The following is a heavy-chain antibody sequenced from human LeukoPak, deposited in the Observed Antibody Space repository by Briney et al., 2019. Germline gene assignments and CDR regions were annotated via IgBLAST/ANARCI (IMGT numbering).Heavy chain of an antibody. V-gene: IGHV4-34*01. D-gene: IGHD6-19*01. CDR1: GGSFSGYY. J-gene: IGHJ5*02. Sequence: SETLSLTCAVYGGSFSGYYWSWIRQPPGKGLEWSGEINHSGSTNYNPSLKSRVTISVDTSKNQFSLKLSSVTAADTAVYYCARQPPIAVAPFDPWGQGTLVTVSS. CDR3: ARQPPIAVAPFDP. CDR2: INHSGST.